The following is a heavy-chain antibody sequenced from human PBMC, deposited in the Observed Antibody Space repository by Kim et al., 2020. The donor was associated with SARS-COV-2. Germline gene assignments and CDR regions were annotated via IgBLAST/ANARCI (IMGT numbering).Heavy chain of an antibody. CDR3: ARARPRSINYFYYCDN. Sequence: ASVKVSCKASGYSFTTYSMHWVRQAPGKGLEWMGRINPSGDITTYAQKFQGRVTMTRDTSTRTVYMEVSSLRSEDTALYYCARARPRSINYFYYCDNWGQ. CDR1: GYSFTTYS. D-gene: IGHD3-10*01. CDR2: INPSGDIT. V-gene: IGHV1-46*01. J-gene: IGHJ4*02.